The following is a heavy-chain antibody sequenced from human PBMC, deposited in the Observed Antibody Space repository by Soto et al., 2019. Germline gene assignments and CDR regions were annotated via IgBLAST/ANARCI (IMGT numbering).Heavy chain of an antibody. CDR2: IYTSGST. V-gene: IGHV4-4*07. CDR1: GAFISGYY. Sequence: XETLSITFTVSGAFISGYYWSWIRQPAGKGLEWIGRIYTSGSTKYSPSLKSRATMSVDTSKKQFSLKLNSVTAADTAVYYCARESTVAGTDNWFDSWGQGTLVTVSS. CDR3: ARESTVAGTDNWFDS. J-gene: IGHJ5*01. D-gene: IGHD6-13*01.